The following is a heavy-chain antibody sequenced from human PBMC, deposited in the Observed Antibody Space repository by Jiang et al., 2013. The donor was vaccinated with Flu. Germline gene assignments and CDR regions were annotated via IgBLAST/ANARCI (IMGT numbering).Heavy chain of an antibody. CDR1: GLTFSGFW. V-gene: IGHV3-74*01. D-gene: IGHD3-22*01. Sequence: AVSGLTFSGFWMHWVRQGPGKGPVWVSRIKSDGSGISYADYVEGRFTISRDNAKSTLYLQMNSLRPEDTALYFCVTGDGYYYNYWGQGTLVTVSS. CDR2: IKSDGSGI. CDR3: VTGDGYYYNY. J-gene: IGHJ4*02.